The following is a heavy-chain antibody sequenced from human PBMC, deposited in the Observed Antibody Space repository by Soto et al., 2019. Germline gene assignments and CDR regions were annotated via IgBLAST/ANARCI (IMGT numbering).Heavy chain of an antibody. CDR3: ARVYCSGGSCHYYYYGMDV. V-gene: IGHV1-69*12. D-gene: IGHD2-15*01. Sequence: QVQLVQSGAEVKKPGSSVKVSCKASGGTFSSYAISWVRQAPGQGLEWMGGIIPIFGTANYAQKFQGRVTNTADESTVTAYMERSSMRSEDTAVYYCARVYCSGGSCHYYYYGMDVWGQGTTVTVSS. CDR1: GGTFSSYA. CDR2: IIPIFGTA. J-gene: IGHJ6*02.